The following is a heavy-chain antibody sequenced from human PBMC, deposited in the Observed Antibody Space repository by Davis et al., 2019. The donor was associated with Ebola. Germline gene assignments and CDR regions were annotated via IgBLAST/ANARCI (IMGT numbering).Heavy chain of an antibody. CDR3: ARGGYCSSTSCYGGYYYYGMDV. V-gene: IGHV4-61*08. CDR1: GGPISSGGYY. Sequence: MPSETLSLTCTVSGGPISSGGYYWSWIRQPPEKGLEWIGYIYYSGSTNYNPSLKSRVTISVDTSKNQFSLKLSSVTATDTAVYYCARGGYCSSTSCYGGYYYYGMDVWGQGTTVTVSS. J-gene: IGHJ6*02. D-gene: IGHD2-2*01. CDR2: IYYSGST.